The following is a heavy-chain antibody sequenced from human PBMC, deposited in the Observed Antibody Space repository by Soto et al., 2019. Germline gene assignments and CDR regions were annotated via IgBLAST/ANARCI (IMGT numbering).Heavy chain of an antibody. CDR1: GFTFSTYW. CDR2: IKSDWSST. Sequence: GGSLRLSCAASGFTFSTYWMHWVRQAPGKGLVWVARIKSDWSSTTYADSVKGRFAISRDNAKNTLYLQMNSLRAEDTAVYYCARDYMLRGRDSNWFDPWGQGTLVTVSS. J-gene: IGHJ5*02. CDR3: ARDYMLRGRDSNWFDP. V-gene: IGHV3-74*01. D-gene: IGHD3-10*01.